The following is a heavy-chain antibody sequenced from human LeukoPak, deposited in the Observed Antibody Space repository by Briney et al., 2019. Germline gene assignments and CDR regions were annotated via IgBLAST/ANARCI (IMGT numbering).Heavy chain of an antibody. Sequence: ASLKVSCKASGYTFTGYCMHWVRQAPGQGLEWKGWINRNSGDTNYAQKFQGRVTMTRDTSISTAYMELSRLRSDDTAVYYCASPYTIFGVLSAEYFQHWGQGTLVTVSS. J-gene: IGHJ1*01. CDR3: ASPYTIFGVLSAEYFQH. CDR1: GYTFTGYC. V-gene: IGHV1-2*02. D-gene: IGHD3-3*01. CDR2: INRNSGDT.